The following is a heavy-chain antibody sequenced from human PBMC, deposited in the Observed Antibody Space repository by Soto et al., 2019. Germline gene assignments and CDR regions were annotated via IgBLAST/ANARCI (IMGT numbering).Heavy chain of an antibody. D-gene: IGHD3-10*01. CDR2: VHDSWGS. Sequence: SETLSLTCTVSGGSISNYYWSWFRQTPGKGLEWIGYVHDSWGSNYNPSLKSRVTISVDTSKNQFSLKLNSMTAADTAVYYCARHNYGSGSTYFDYWGQGTLVTVSS. J-gene: IGHJ4*02. V-gene: IGHV4-59*08. CDR3: ARHNYGSGSTYFDY. CDR1: GGSISNYY.